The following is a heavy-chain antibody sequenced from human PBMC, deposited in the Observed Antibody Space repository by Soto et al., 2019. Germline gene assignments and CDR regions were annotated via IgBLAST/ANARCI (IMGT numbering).Heavy chain of an antibody. CDR2: ISGSGGST. Sequence: EVQLLESGGGLVQPGGSLRLSCAASGFTFSSYAMSWVRQAPGKGLEWVSAISGSGGSTYYADSVKGRFTISRDNSKNTLYLQMNSLRAEDTAVYYCAKTGEKQGYCSGGSCYEEPWFDPWGQGTLVTVSS. J-gene: IGHJ5*02. CDR1: GFTFSSYA. D-gene: IGHD2-15*01. CDR3: AKTGEKQGYCSGGSCYEEPWFDP. V-gene: IGHV3-23*01.